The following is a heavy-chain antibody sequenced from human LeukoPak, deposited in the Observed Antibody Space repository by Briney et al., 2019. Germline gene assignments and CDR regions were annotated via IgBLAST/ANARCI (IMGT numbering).Heavy chain of an antibody. CDR1: GFTVSNNY. J-gene: IGHJ4*02. D-gene: IGHD5-12*01. V-gene: IGHV3-53*01. CDR3: ARDSDSGYGPFAS. Sequence: GGSLRLSCAASGFTVSNNYMSWVRQASGKGLEWVSVIHSGGTTNCADSVQGRFTISRDNSKTTVYLHMNSLRAEDTAVYYCARDSDSGYGPFASWGQGTLVTVSS. CDR2: IHSGGTT.